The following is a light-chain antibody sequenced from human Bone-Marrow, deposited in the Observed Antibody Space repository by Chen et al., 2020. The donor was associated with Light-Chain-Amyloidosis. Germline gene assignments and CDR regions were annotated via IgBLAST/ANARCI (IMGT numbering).Light chain of an antibody. CDR1: NIGSTS. J-gene: IGLJ3*02. CDR3: QVWDRSSDRPV. CDR2: DDS. V-gene: IGLV3-21*02. Sequence: SYVLTQPSSVSVAPGQTATIACGGNNIGSTSVHWYQQPPGQSPLLFVYDDSDRPSGIPARVSGSNSGKTATLTISRVEAGDEADYYCQVWDRSSDRPVFGGGTELTVL.